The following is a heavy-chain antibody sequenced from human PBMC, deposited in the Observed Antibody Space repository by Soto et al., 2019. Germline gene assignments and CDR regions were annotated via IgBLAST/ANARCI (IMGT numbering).Heavy chain of an antibody. J-gene: IGHJ6*02. CDR1: GFTFTSSA. Sequence: SVKVSCKASGFTFTSSAVQWVRQARGQRLEWIGWIVVGSGNTNYAQKFQERVTITRDMSTSTAYMELSSLRSEDTAVYYCAAPRTYYDILTGYFSYGMDVWGQGTTVTVSS. CDR3: AAPRTYYDILTGYFSYGMDV. D-gene: IGHD3-9*01. CDR2: IVVGSGNT. V-gene: IGHV1-58*01.